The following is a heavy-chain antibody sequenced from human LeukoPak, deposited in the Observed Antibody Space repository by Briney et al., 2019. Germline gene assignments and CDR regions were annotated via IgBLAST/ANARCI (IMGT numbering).Heavy chain of an antibody. J-gene: IGHJ4*02. D-gene: IGHD3-3*01. V-gene: IGHV3-15*01. CDR1: GFTFTNAW. Sequence: PGGSLRLSCVASGFTFTNAWMTWVRQAPGKGLEWVGRIKSKADGGTTDYVASVKGRFIISRNDSKDTMYLQMNSLKIEDTGVYYCTTDKDFWGGYQDSWGQGILVSVSS. CDR3: TTDKDFWGGYQDS. CDR2: IKSKADGGTT.